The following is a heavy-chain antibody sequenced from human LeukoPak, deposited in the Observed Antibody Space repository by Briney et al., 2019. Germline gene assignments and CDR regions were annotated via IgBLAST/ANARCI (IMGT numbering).Heavy chain of an antibody. J-gene: IGHJ3*02. CDR3: ARGRIAAAGIDAFDI. CDR1: GFTFSSYG. Sequence: GGSLRLSCAASGFTFSSYGMHWVHQAPGKGLEWVAFIRYDGSNKYYADSVKGRFTTSRDNSKNTLYLQMNSLRAEDTAVYYCARGRIAAAGIDAFDIWGQGTMVTVSS. CDR2: IRYDGSNK. D-gene: IGHD6-13*01. V-gene: IGHV3-30*02.